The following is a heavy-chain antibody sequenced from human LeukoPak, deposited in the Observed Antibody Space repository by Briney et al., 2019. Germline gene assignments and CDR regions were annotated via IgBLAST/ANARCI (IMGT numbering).Heavy chain of an antibody. J-gene: IGHJ5*02. D-gene: IGHD3-22*01. Sequence: GGSLRLSCAASGFTFSSYWMHWVRQAPGKGLVWVSRINSDGSSTSYADSVKGRFTISRDNAKNMLYLQMNSLRAEDTAVYYCARDVDSSGYSPWFDPWGQGTLVTVSS. CDR2: INSDGSST. CDR1: GFTFSSYW. CDR3: ARDVDSSGYSPWFDP. V-gene: IGHV3-74*01.